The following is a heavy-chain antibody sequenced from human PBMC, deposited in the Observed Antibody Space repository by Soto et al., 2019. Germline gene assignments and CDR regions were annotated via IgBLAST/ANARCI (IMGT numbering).Heavy chain of an antibody. Sequence: GGSLRLSCAASGFTFSGSAMHWVRQASGKGLEWVGRIRSKANSYATAYAASVKGRFTISRDDSKNTAYLQMNSLKTEDTAVYYCTSLGIAAPYGMDVWGQGTTVTVSS. CDR3: TSLGIAAPYGMDV. D-gene: IGHD6-6*01. CDR2: IRSKANSYAT. V-gene: IGHV3-73*01. J-gene: IGHJ6*02. CDR1: GFTFSGSA.